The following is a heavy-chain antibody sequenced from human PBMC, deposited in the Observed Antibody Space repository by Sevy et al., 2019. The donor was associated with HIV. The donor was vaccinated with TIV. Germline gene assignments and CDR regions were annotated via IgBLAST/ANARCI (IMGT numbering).Heavy chain of an antibody. D-gene: IGHD6-19*01. CDR2: IYDSGST. CDR3: ARHGLPGYKSGWFHVFDY. V-gene: IGHV4-39*01. CDR1: GGSIRSSTYY. Sequence: SETLSLTCSVSGGSIRSSTYYWDWIRQPPGKGLEWIGSIYDSGSTFFDPSFMSRVDISVDTSKNQFSLRLRSVTAADTAVYYCARHGLPGYKSGWFHVFDYWGQGALVTVSS. J-gene: IGHJ4*02.